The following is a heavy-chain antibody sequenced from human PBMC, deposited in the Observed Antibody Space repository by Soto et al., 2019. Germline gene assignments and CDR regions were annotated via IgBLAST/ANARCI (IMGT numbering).Heavy chain of an antibody. CDR1: GGTFSSYA. J-gene: IGHJ5*02. D-gene: IGHD3-3*01. CDR3: ARVNYDFWSGYYQNWFDP. Sequence: SVKVSCKASGGTFSSYAISWVRQAPGQGLEWMGGIIPIFGTANYAQKFQGRVAITADESTSTAYMELSSLRSEDTAVYYCARVNYDFWSGYYQNWFDPWGQGTLVTVSS. V-gene: IGHV1-69*13. CDR2: IIPIFGTA.